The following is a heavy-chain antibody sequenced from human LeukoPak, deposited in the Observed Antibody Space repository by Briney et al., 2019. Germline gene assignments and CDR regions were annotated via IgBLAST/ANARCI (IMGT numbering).Heavy chain of an antibody. J-gene: IGHJ4*02. V-gene: IGHV3-21*01. CDR3: ARALKAFDC. CDR1: GGTFSSYN. CDR2: ISSGGHYI. Sequence: GGSLRLSCAASGGTFSSYNMHWVRQAPGRGLEWVSSISSGGHYIYYADSVKGRFTISRDNAKNSLYLQVNSLRAQDTAVYYCARALKAFDCWGQGTLVTVSS.